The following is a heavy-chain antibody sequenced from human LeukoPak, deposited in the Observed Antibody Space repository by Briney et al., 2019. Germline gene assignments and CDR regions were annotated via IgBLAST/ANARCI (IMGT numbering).Heavy chain of an antibody. CDR2: IYYSGST. Sequence: SETLSLTCTVSGGSISSGGYYWSWIRQHPGEGLEWIGYIYYSGSTYYNPSLKSRVTISVDTSKNQFSLKLSSVTAADTAVYYCARVVLRSGFDYWGQGTLVTVSS. V-gene: IGHV4-31*03. CDR3: ARVVLRSGFDY. J-gene: IGHJ4*02. D-gene: IGHD5/OR15-5a*01. CDR1: GGSISSGGYY.